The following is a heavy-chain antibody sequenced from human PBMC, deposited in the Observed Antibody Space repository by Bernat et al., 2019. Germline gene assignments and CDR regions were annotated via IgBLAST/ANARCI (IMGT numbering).Heavy chain of an antibody. Sequence: QVQLVESGGGVVQPGRSLRLSCAASGFTFSSYGMHWVRQAPGKGLEWVAVISYDGSNKYYADSVKGRFTISRDNSKNTLYLQMNSLRAEDTAVYYCAKESAGLVVTEDPCIDYWGQGTLVTVSS. CDR1: GFTFSSYG. V-gene: IGHV3-30*18. CDR3: AKESAGLVVTEDPCIDY. D-gene: IGHD2-15*01. CDR2: ISYDGSNK. J-gene: IGHJ4*02.